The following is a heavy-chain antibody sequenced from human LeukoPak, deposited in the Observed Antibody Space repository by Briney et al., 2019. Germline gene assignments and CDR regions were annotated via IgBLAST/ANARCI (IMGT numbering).Heavy chain of an antibody. V-gene: IGHV4-30-2*05. CDR2: IYHSGST. CDR3: ARHVINYAPPQRVL. Sequence: SETLSLTCTVSGGSISSGGYYWSWIRQPPGKGLEWIGYIYHSGSTYYNPSLRSRVTMSVDTSKNQFSLNLRSVTAADTAVFYCARHVINYAPPQRVLWGQGTLVTVSS. J-gene: IGHJ4*02. D-gene: IGHD3-10*01. CDR1: GGSISSGGYY.